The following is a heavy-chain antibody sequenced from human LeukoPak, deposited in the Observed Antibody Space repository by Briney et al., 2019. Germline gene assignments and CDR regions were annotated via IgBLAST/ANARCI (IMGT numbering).Heavy chain of an antibody. D-gene: IGHD1-14*01. CDR1: GFTFSSYA. V-gene: IGHV3-23*01. CDR2: ISGSGGST. CDR3: AKDETGSLGWFDP. Sequence: GGSLRLSCAASGFTFSSYAMSWVRQAPGKGLEWVSGISGSGGSTFYSDSVRGRFTISKDNSKNTLYLQMNSLRAEDTAVYYCAKDETGSLGWFDPWGQGTLVTVSS. J-gene: IGHJ5*02.